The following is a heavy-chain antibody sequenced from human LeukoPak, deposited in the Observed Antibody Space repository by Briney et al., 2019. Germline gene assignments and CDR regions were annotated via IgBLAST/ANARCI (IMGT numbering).Heavy chain of an antibody. Sequence: ASVKVSCKASGYTFTNYAMNWVRQAPGQGLEWMGWINTNTGNPTYAQGFTGRFVFSLDTSVSTAYLQISSLKAADTAAYYCARDYRYYYDSSGYCFDYWGQGTLVTVSS. V-gene: IGHV7-4-1*02. D-gene: IGHD3-22*01. CDR2: INTNTGNP. J-gene: IGHJ4*02. CDR1: GYTFTNYA. CDR3: ARDYRYYYDSSGYCFDY.